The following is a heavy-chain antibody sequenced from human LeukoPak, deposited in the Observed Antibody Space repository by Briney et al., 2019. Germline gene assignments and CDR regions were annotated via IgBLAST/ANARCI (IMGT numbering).Heavy chain of an antibody. D-gene: IGHD4-23*01. CDR1: GFTFSSYG. CDR2: ISYDGSNK. J-gene: IGHJ3*02. CDR3: AKLTGTSNDYGGTINPPFDI. V-gene: IGHV3-30*18. Sequence: PGGSLRLSCAASGFTFSSYGMHGVRQAPGKGLEWVAVISYDGSNKYYADSVKGRFTISRDNSKNTLYLQMNSLRAEGTAVYYCAKLTGTSNDYGGTINPPFDIWGQGTMVTVSS.